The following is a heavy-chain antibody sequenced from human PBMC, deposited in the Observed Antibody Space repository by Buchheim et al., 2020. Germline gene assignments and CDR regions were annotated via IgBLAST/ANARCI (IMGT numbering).Heavy chain of an antibody. CDR2: ISYDGSNK. Sequence: VQLVESGGGVVQPGRSLRLSCAASGFTFSSYGMHWVRQAPGKGLEWVAVISYDGSNKYYADSVKGRFTISRDNSKNTLYLQMNSLRAEDTAVYYCARLPYYYDSSGYLAWGQGTL. CDR1: GFTFSSYG. D-gene: IGHD3-22*01. CDR3: ARLPYYYDSSGYLA. J-gene: IGHJ4*02. V-gene: IGHV3-30*03.